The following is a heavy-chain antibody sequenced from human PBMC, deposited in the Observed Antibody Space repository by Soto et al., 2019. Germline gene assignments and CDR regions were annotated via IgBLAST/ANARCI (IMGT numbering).Heavy chain of an antibody. CDR2: IWYDGSNK. CDR1: GFTFSSYG. D-gene: IGHD3-22*01. J-gene: IGHJ4*02. CDR3: ARDSARLREALVVILPDYFDY. Sequence: GGSLRLSCAASGFTFSSYGMHWVRQAPGKGLEWVAVIWYDGSNKYYADSVKGRFTISRDNSKNTLYLQMNSLRAEDTAVYYCARDSARLREALVVILPDYFDYWGQGTLVTVSS. V-gene: IGHV3-33*01.